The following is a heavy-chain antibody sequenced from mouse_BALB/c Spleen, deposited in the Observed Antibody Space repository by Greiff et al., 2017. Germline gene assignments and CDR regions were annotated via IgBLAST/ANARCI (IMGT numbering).Heavy chain of an antibody. Sequence: VQLQQSGPGLVKPSQSLSLTCTVTGYSITSDYAWNWIRQFPGNKLEWMGYISYSGSTSYNPSLKSRISITRDTSKNQFFLQLNSVTTEDTATYYCARCGNYSWFAYWGQGTLVTVSA. D-gene: IGHD2-1*01. CDR1: GYSITSDYA. J-gene: IGHJ3*01. CDR2: ISYSGST. CDR3: ARCGNYSWFAY. V-gene: IGHV3-2*02.